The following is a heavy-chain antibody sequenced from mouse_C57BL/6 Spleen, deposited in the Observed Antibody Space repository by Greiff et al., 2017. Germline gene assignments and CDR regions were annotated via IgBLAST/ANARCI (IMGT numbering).Heavy chain of an antibody. D-gene: IGHD2-5*01. CDR3: ASDSNSLGAMDY. Sequence: VQLQESGAELVRPGTSVKVSCKASGYAFTNYLIEWVKQRPGQGLEWIGVINPGSGGTNYNEKFKGKATLTADKSSSTAYMQLSSLTSEDSAVYFCASDSNSLGAMDYWGQGTSVTVSS. CDR2: INPGSGGT. CDR1: GYAFTNYL. V-gene: IGHV1-54*01. J-gene: IGHJ4*01.